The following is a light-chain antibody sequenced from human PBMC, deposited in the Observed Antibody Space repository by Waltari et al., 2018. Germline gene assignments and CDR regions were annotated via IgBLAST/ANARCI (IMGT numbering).Light chain of an antibody. Sequence: QAGLTQPPSVSKGLRQTATLTCTGNSNNVGNQGAAWLQQHQGHPPKLLSYRNNNRPSGISERFSASRSGNTASLTITGRQPEDEADYYCSAWDSSLSVVVFGGGTKLTVL. CDR3: SAWDSSLSVVV. V-gene: IGLV10-54*04. CDR1: SNNVGNQG. J-gene: IGLJ2*01. CDR2: RNN.